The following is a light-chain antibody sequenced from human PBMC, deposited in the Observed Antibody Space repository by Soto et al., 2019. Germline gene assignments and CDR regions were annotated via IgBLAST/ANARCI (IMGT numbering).Light chain of an antibody. CDR3: MQVLHTPLT. Sequence: DIVMTQSPLSLPVIPGEPASISCRSSQNLLFSNGYNYVDWYLQKPGQSPQLLISLGSHRASGVPDRFSGSGSGTDFTLKISRVEAEDVGVYYCMQVLHTPLTFGGGTKVEIK. CDR1: QNLLFSNGYNY. CDR2: LGS. V-gene: IGKV2-28*01. J-gene: IGKJ4*01.